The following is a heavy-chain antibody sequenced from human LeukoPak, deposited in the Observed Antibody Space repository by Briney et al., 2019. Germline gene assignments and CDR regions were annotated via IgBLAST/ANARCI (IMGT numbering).Heavy chain of an antibody. CDR1: GFTLSNYW. CDR2: INQDGSEK. V-gene: IGHV3-7*01. J-gene: IGHJ3*02. CDR3: ARDFSSGRPDAFDI. Sequence: GGSLRLSCAASGFTLSNYWMSWVRQAPGKGLEWVANINQDGSEKYYVDSVKGRFAISRDNAKNSLYLQMNSLRAEDTAVYYCARDFSSGRPDAFDIWGQGTMVTVSS. D-gene: IGHD6-25*01.